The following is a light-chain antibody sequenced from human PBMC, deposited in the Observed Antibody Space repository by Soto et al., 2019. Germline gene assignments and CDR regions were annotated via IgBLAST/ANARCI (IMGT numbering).Light chain of an antibody. J-gene: IGKJ5*01. CDR3: QQYNNWPFIT. CDR1: QSVRGN. CDR2: GAS. V-gene: IGKV3-15*01. Sequence: EMVMTQSRATLSVSPGERTTLSCRSSQSVRGNLAWYQQKPGQSPRLLIYGASSRATGIPVRFSGSGSGTEFTLTISSLQSEDFAVYYCQQYNNWPFITFGQGTRLEI.